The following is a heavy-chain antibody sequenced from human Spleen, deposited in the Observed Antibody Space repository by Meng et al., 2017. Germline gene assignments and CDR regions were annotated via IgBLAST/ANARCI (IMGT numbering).Heavy chain of an antibody. D-gene: IGHD3-22*01. J-gene: IGHJ6*02. Sequence: GESLKISCAASGFTFSSYAMNWVRQAPGKGLEWVSVISGSGGTTYSADSVKGRFTISRDNSKNTLYLQMNSLRVEDTAVYYCARLYYYDSSGYFRPYGMDVWGQGTTVTVSS. CDR2: ISGSGGTT. CDR1: GFTFSSYA. CDR3: ARLYYYDSSGYFRPYGMDV. V-gene: IGHV3-23*01.